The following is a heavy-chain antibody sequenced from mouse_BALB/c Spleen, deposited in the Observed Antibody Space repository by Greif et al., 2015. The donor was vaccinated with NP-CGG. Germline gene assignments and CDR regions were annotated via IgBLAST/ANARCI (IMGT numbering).Heavy chain of an antibody. J-gene: IGHJ4*01. V-gene: IGHV8-8*01. Sequence: QVTLKESGPGILQPSQTLSLTCSFSGFSLSTSGMSVGWIRQPSGKGLEWLAHIWWNDDKYYNPALKSRLTISKDTSNNQVFLKIASVVTADTATYYCARIYYDYDEGGYYYAMDYWGQGTSVTVSS. CDR3: ARIYYDYDEGGYYYAMDY. D-gene: IGHD2-4*01. CDR1: GFSLSTSGMS. CDR2: IWWNDDK.